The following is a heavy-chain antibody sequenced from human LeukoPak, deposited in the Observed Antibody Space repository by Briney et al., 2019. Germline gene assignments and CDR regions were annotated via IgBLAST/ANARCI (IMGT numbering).Heavy chain of an antibody. CDR1: GGSISSYY. J-gene: IGHJ4*02. V-gene: IGHV4-59*01. CDR3: ARSPVLRFLEWPYFDY. D-gene: IGHD3-3*01. Sequence: PSETLSLTCTVSGGSISSYYWRWIRHPPGKGLEWIGYIYYSGSTNYNPSLKSRVTISVDTSKNQFSLKLSSVTAADTAVYYCARSPVLRFLEWPYFDYWGQGTLVTVSS. CDR2: IYYSGST.